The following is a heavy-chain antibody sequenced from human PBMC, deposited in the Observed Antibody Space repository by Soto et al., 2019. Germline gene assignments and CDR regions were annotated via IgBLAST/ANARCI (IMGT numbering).Heavy chain of an antibody. D-gene: IGHD6-13*01. V-gene: IGHV4-59*08. J-gene: IGHJ2*01. Sequence: QVQLQESGPGLVKPSETLSLTCTVSGDYISSHYWSWIRQPPGKGLEWIGYVYHSGKTDSKPSLKSRVTISMDTSKNQITLSLTSVTAADTAMYDCARPKGIAPAVWYFDLWGRGTLVTVSS. CDR2: VYHSGKT. CDR1: GDYISSHY. CDR3: ARPKGIAPAVWYFDL.